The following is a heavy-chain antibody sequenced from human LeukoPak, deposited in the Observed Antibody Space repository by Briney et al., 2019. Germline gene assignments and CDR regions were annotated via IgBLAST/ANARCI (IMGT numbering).Heavy chain of an antibody. D-gene: IGHD3-3*01. CDR2: IYYSGST. CDR1: GGSISSSSYY. CDR3: ARRGRWGYDFWSGLV. J-gene: IGHJ6*02. Sequence: SETLSLTCTVSGGSISSSSYYWGWIRQPPGKGLEWIGSIYYSGSTYYNPSLKSRVTISVDTSKNQFSLKLSSVTAADTAVYYCARRGRWGYDFWSGLVWGQGTTVTVSS. V-gene: IGHV4-39*01.